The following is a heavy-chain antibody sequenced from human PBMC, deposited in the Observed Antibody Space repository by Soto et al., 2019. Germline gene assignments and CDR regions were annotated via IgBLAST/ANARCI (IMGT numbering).Heavy chain of an antibody. V-gene: IGHV1-3*01. CDR1: GYTFTSYA. CDR2: INAGNGNT. Sequence: ASVKVSCKASGYTFTSYAMHWVRQAPGQRLEWMGWINAGNGNTKYSQKFQGRVTITRDTSASTAYMELSSLRSEDTAVYYCARSRWTTVTSPFDYWGQGTLVTVSS. CDR3: ARSRWTTVTSPFDY. J-gene: IGHJ4*02. D-gene: IGHD4-17*01.